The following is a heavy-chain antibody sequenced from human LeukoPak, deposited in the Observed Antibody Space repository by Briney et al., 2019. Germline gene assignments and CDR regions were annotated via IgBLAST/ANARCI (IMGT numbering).Heavy chain of an antibody. Sequence: SVKVSCKASGGTFSSYTISWVRQAPGQGLEWMGRIIPILGIANYAQKFQGRVTITADKSTSTAYMELSSLRSEDTAVHYCARADYGGNSEAAFDIWGQGTMVTVSS. CDR1: GGTFSSYT. CDR3: ARADYGGNSEAAFDI. D-gene: IGHD4-23*01. J-gene: IGHJ3*02. CDR2: IIPILGIA. V-gene: IGHV1-69*02.